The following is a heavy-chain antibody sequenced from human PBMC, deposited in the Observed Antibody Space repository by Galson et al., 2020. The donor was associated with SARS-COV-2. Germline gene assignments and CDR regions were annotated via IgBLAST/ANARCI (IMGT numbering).Heavy chain of an antibody. V-gene: IGHV1-24*01. D-gene: IGHD6-13*01. CDR1: GYTLTELS. CDR2: FDPEDGET. J-gene: IGHJ5*02. Sequence: ASVKVSCKVSGYTLTELSMHWVRQAPGKGLEWMGGFDPEDGETIYAQKFQGRVTMTEDTSTDTAYMELSSLRSEDTPVYYCATARQLTFYGWFDPWGQGTLVTVSA. CDR3: ATARQLTFYGWFDP.